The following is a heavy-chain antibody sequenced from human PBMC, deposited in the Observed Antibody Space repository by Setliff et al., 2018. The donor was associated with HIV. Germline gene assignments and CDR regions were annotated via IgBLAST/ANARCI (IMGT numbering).Heavy chain of an antibody. CDR1: GGTFSSYA. Sequence: WASVKVSCKASGGTFSSYAISWVRQAPGQGLEWMGGIIPILGIANYAQKFQGRVTMTRDTSASTAYMELSSLRSEDTAVYYCARREAEWPFNWFDPWGQGTLVTVSS. D-gene: IGHD3-3*01. V-gene: IGHV1-69*10. CDR3: ARREAEWPFNWFDP. CDR2: IIPILGIA. J-gene: IGHJ5*02.